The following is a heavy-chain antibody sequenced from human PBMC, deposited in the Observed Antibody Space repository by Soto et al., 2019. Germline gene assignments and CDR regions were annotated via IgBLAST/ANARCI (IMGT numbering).Heavy chain of an antibody. J-gene: IGHJ4*02. CDR3: VRDSMRDGYTSPNFDY. CDR2: ISYDGSNK. D-gene: IGHD5-12*01. CDR1: GFTFSSYA. Sequence: QVQLVESGGGVVQPGRSLRLSCAASGFTFSSYAMHWVRQDPGKGLEWVAVISYDGSNKYYADSVKGRFTISKDNSKNTLCLQINSLRAEDTAVYYCVRDSMRDGYTSPNFDYWGQGTLVTDSS. V-gene: IGHV3-30-3*01.